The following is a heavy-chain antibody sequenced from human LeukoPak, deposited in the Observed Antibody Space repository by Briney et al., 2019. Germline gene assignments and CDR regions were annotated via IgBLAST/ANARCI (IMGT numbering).Heavy chain of an antibody. Sequence: SETLSLTCTVSGGSISSRSYYWGWIRQPPGKGLEWIGYIYYSGSTNYNPSLKSRVTISVDTSKNQFSLKLSSVTAADTAVYYCARGSSGWYLMDYWGQGTLVTVSS. V-gene: IGHV4-61*05. CDR1: GGSISSRSYY. D-gene: IGHD6-19*01. CDR2: IYYSGST. CDR3: ARGSSGWYLMDY. J-gene: IGHJ4*02.